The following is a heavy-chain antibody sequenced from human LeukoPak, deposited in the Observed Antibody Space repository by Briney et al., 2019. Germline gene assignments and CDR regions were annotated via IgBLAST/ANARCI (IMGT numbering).Heavy chain of an antibody. J-gene: IGHJ6*02. CDR2: ISSNGGTT. V-gene: IGHV3-64*01. CDR1: GFTFSSYA. CDR3: ARVKERGYCSGGSCYSLYYYYYGMDV. D-gene: IGHD2-15*01. Sequence: GGSLRLSCAASGFTFSSYAMHWVRQAPGKGLEYVSAISSNGGTTYYANSVKGRFTIPRDNPKNTLYLQMGSLRAEDMAVYYCARVKERGYCSGGSCYSLYYYYYGMDVWGQGTTVTVSS.